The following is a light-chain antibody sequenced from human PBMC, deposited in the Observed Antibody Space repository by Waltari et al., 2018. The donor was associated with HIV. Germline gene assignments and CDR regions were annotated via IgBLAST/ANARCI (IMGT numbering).Light chain of an antibody. CDR1: RPVLFHSDNKNY. CDR3: QQYFSLPPT. Sequence: DIVMTQSPDSLAVSMGETVSINCKSSRPVLFHSDNKNYLAWYQHKPGQAPRVLISWASTRAVMVPSSIPALGVPERFSGSGSGTNFSLTISGLQEDDVAIYYCQQYFSLPPTFGGGTRVERK. J-gene: IGKJ4*01. V-gene: IGKV4-1*01. CDR2: WAS.